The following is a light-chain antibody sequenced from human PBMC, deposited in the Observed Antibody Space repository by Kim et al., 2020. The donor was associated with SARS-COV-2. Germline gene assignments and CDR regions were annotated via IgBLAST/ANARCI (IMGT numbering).Light chain of an antibody. V-gene: IGKV3-20*01. CDR2: GAS. CDR3: QQYGSSPYS. J-gene: IGKJ2*03. Sequence: LSPGERATLSCRASESVSSSYLAWYQHKPDQAPRLIIYGASSRATGVPDRFSGSGSGTDFTLTISRLEPEDFAVYYCQQYGSSPYSFGQGTKLEI. CDR1: ESVSSSY.